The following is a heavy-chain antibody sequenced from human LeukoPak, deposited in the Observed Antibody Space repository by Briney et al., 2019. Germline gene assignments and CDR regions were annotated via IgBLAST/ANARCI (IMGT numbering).Heavy chain of an antibody. V-gene: IGHV3-20*04. J-gene: IGHJ6*03. CDR3: SRESGSSHLSVCYYYMDV. CDR2: IDWNGGST. D-gene: IGHD5-12*01. Sequence: GGSLRLSCAASGFTFDDYGMSWVRQAPGKGLEWVSGIDWNGGSTGYADSVKGRFTITRDNAKSSLYPQMNTLRAEDTALDYCSRESGSSHLSVCYYYMDVWAKGPRSPAP. CDR1: GFTFDDYG.